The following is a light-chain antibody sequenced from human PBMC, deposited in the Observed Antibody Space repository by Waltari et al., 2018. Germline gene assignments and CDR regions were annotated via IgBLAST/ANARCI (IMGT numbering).Light chain of an antibody. CDR2: ATS. CDR3: QQYDTHWT. J-gene: IGKJ1*01. Sequence: DIQVTQSPSTLSASLGDRVSMTCRTSQSIDHWLAWYQQKPGKAPKLLISATSVLENGIPSRFSGSRSGTEFTLTITGLQPDDLATDYCQQYDTHWTFGQGTKVEIK. CDR1: QSIDHW. V-gene: IGKV1-5*03.